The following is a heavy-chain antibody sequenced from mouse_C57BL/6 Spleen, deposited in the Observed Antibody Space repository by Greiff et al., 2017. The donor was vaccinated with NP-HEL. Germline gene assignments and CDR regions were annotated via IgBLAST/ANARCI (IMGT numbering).Heavy chain of an antibody. J-gene: IGHJ2*01. Sequence: QVQLQQSGAELVKPGASVKLSCKASGYTFTEYTIHWVKQRSGQGLEWIGWFYPGSGSIKYNEKFKDKATLTADKSSSTVYMELSRLTSEDAAVYFCARHEGPSSTVVVPYFDYWGQGTTLTVSS. CDR2: FYPGSGSI. V-gene: IGHV1-62-2*01. D-gene: IGHD1-1*01. CDR1: GYTFTEYT. CDR3: ARHEGPSSTVVVPYFDY.